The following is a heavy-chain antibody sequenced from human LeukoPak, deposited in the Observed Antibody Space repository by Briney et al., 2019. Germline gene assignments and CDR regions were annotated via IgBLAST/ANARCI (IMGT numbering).Heavy chain of an antibody. D-gene: IGHD4-17*01. CDR3: ARDNPESYGDYSALFDY. CDR1: GGSISSGSYY. CDR2: IYTSGST. J-gene: IGHJ4*02. V-gene: IGHV4-61*02. Sequence: PSETLSLTCTVSGGSISSGSYYWSWIRQPAGKGLEWIGRIYTSGSTNYNPSLKSRVTISVDTSKNQFSLKLSSVTAADTAVYYCARDNPESYGDYSALFDYWGQGTLVTVSS.